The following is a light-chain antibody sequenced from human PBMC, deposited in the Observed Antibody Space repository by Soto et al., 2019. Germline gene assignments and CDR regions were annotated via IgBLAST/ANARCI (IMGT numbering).Light chain of an antibody. Sequence: DIQMTQSPSSLSASVGDRVTITCRASQSISSYLNWYQQKPGKAPKLLIYAASSLQSGGPSRFSGSGSGTDFTHTISSLQPEDFATYDCQQSYSTLWRFGQGTKVEIK. J-gene: IGKJ1*01. CDR3: QQSYSTLWR. CDR2: AAS. V-gene: IGKV1-39*01. CDR1: QSISSY.